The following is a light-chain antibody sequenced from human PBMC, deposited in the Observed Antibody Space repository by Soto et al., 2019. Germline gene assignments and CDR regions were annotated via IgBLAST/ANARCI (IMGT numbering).Light chain of an antibody. CDR3: QDYNNWPPWP. CDR2: GAS. CDR1: HSVSSN. Sequence: EIVMTQSPATLSVSPGERATLSCRASHSVSSNLAWYQQKPGQAPRLLIYGASTRATGIPARFSGSWPGTDFTLPISSLQSEDVAVYYCQDYNNWPPWPVGKGTKVEIK. J-gene: IGKJ1*01. V-gene: IGKV3-15*01.